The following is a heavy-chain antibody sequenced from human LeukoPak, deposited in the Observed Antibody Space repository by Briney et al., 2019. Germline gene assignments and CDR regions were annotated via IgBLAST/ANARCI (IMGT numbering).Heavy chain of an antibody. J-gene: IGHJ4*02. V-gene: IGHV4-34*01. CDR2: INHSGST. Sequence: SETLSLTCAVYGGSFSGYYWSWIRQPPGKGLEWIGEINHSGSTNYNPSLKSRVTISVDTSKNQFSLKLSSVTAADTAIYYCARRPLGGGIDSWGQGTLVTVSS. D-gene: IGHD3-16*01. CDR1: GGSFSGYY. CDR3: ARRPLGGGIDS.